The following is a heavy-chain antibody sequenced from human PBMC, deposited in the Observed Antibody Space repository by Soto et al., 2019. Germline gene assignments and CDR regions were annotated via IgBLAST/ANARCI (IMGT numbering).Heavy chain of an antibody. CDR3: APGRIVGATGGPFDY. D-gene: IGHD1-26*01. Sequence: LRLSCAASGFTFSSYGMHWVRQAPGKGLEWVAVISYDGSNKYYADSVKGRFTISRDNSKNTLYLQMNSLRAEDTAVYYCAPGRIVGATGGPFDYWGQGTLVTVSS. CDR2: ISYDGSNK. V-gene: IGHV3-30*03. J-gene: IGHJ4*02. CDR1: GFTFSSYG.